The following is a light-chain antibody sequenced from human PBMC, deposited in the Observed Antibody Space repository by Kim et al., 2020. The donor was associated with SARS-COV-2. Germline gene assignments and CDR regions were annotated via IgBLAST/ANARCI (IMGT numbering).Light chain of an antibody. CDR2: WAS. J-gene: IGKJ2*01. V-gene: IGKV4-1*01. Sequence: DIVMTQSPDSLAVSLGERATINCKSSQSVLYSSNNKNYLAWYQQRPGQPPKLHMSWASTRESGVPDRFSGSGSGTEFTLTISSLQAEDVAVYYCQQYYSTPHTFGQGTKLEI. CDR3: QQYYSTPHT. CDR1: QSVLYSSNNKNY.